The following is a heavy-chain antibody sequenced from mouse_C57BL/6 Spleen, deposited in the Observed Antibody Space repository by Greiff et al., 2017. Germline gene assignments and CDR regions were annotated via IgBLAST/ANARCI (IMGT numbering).Heavy chain of an antibody. V-gene: IGHV14-1*01. CDR3: TTAITTVVAQNFDV. CDR2: IDPEDGDT. CDR1: GFNIKDYY. Sequence: VQLQQSGAELVRPGASVKLSCTASGFNIKDYYMHWVKQRPEQGLEWIGRIDPEDGDTEYAPKFQGKATMTADTSSNTAYLQLSSLTSEDTALYYCTTAITTVVAQNFDVWGTGTTVTVSS. J-gene: IGHJ1*03. D-gene: IGHD1-1*01.